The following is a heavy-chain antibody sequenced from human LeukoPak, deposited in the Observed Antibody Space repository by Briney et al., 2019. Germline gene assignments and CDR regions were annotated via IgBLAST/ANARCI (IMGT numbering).Heavy chain of an antibody. CDR3: AKEARIGNTGGSLDS. J-gene: IGHJ4*02. CDR2: INPNSGGT. D-gene: IGHD2-8*02. V-gene: IGHV1-2*02. Sequence: ASVKVSCKASGYTFTGYYMHWVRQAPGQGLEWMGWINPNSGGTNYAQKFQDRVTMTRDTSTSTLYMELSSLRSDDTAVYYCAKEARIGNTGGSLDSWGQGTLLTVSS. CDR1: GYTFTGYY.